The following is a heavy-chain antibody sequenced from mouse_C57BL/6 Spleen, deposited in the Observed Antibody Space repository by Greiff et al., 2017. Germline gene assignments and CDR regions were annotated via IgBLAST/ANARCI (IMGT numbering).Heavy chain of an antibody. D-gene: IGHD1-1*01. CDR1: GYSFTDYN. CDR2: INPNYGTT. J-gene: IGHJ2*01. Sequence: VQLKESGPELVKPGASAKISCKASGYSFTDYNMNWVKQSNGKSLEWIGVINPNYGTTSYNQKFKGKATLTVDQSSSTAYMQLNSLTSEDSAVYYCAGTYYGSSFDYWGQGTTLTVSS. CDR3: AGTYYGSSFDY. V-gene: IGHV1-39*01.